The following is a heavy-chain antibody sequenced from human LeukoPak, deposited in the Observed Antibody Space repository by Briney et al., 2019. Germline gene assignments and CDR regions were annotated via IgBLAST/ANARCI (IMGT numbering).Heavy chain of an antibody. CDR2: ISSSSSTI. CDR1: GFTFSSYS. V-gene: IGHV3-48*01. D-gene: IGHD3-22*01. CDR3: AHYDSSGYYQHVAFDI. Sequence: PGGSLRLSCAASGFTFSSYSMNWVRQAPGKGLEWVSHISSSSSTIYYADSVKGRFTISRDNAKNSLYLQMNSLRAEDTAVYYCAHYDSSGYYQHVAFDIWGQGTMVTVSS. J-gene: IGHJ3*02.